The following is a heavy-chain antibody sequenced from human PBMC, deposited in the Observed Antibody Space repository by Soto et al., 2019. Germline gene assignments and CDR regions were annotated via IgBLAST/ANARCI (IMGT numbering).Heavy chain of an antibody. CDR3: ARVPNPFRLKIGYEDAFDF. CDR2: MYYGVNT. J-gene: IGHJ3*01. D-gene: IGHD5-12*01. CDR1: GGSISSSSYS. Sequence: SETQSLTCIVSGGSISSSSYSLAWIRQPPGKGLEWIGTMYYGVNTYYNPSLESRVTISIDKSKNQFYLDLNSVTPEDTAVYYCARVPNPFRLKIGYEDAFDFWGQGTMVTVSS. V-gene: IGHV4-39*07.